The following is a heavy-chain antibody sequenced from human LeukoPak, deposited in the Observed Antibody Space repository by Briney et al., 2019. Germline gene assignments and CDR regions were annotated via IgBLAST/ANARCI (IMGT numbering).Heavy chain of an antibody. V-gene: IGHV3-23*01. CDR1: GFTFSDYA. D-gene: IGHD3-10*01. CDR2: LSGSGGTT. Sequence: GGSLRLSCAASGFTFSDYAMSWVRQAPGKGLEWVSGLSGSGGTTYYADSVKGRFTISRDNSKYTLYLGVISLTAEDTAVYYCAKDDAWLRFGEWSQGTLVTVSS. CDR3: AKDDAWLRFGE. J-gene: IGHJ4*02.